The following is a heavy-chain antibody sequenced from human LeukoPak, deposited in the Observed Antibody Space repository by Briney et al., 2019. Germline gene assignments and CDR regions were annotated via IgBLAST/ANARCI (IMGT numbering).Heavy chain of an antibody. J-gene: IGHJ3*02. D-gene: IGHD1-26*01. CDR3: ARNSSGSYQWSAFDI. V-gene: IGHV4-38-2*01. Sequence: SETLSLTCAVSGYSISSGYYWGWIRQPPGKGLEWIGTIYHFGSTHYNPSLKSRVTISVDTSKNQFSLKLSSVTAADTAVYYCARNSSGSYQWSAFDIWGQGTMVTVSS. CDR2: IYHFGST. CDR1: GYSISSGYY.